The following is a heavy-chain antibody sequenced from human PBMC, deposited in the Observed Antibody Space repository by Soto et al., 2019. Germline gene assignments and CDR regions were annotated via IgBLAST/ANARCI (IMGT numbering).Heavy chain of an antibody. CDR1: GFTFSSYG. CDR2: ISYDGSNK. Sequence: PGGSLRLSCAASGFTFSSYGMHWVRQAPGKGLEWVAVISYDGSNKYYADSVKGRFTISRDNSKNTLYLQMNSLRAEDTAVYYCANERSPRSLYYFDYWGQGTLVPVSS. CDR3: ANERSPRSLYYFDY. J-gene: IGHJ4*02. V-gene: IGHV3-30*18.